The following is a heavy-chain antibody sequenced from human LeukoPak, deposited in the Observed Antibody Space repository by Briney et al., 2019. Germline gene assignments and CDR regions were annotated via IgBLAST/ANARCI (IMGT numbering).Heavy chain of an antibody. CDR2: ISGDGSTT. Sequence: GGSLRLSXAASGFTLCYYWMHWVRQGPGKGLAWVSTISGDGSTTHYADSVKGRFTISRDNAKNTLYLEMNSLRAEDTAVYYCARDPRNKGFDPWGQGTLVTVSS. V-gene: IGHV3-74*01. CDR1: GFTLCYYW. D-gene: IGHD1/OR15-1a*01. CDR3: ARDPRNKGFDP. J-gene: IGHJ5*02.